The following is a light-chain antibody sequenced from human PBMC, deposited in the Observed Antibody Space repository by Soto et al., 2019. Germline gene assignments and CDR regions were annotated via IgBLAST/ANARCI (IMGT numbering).Light chain of an antibody. J-gene: IGKJ1*01. CDR1: QRIANW. V-gene: IGKV1-5*01. Sequence: DIQMTQSPSTLSASVGDRVTITCRTSQRIANWLAWYQQKPGKAPKRLIYDASTLESGVPSRFNGSGSGTEFTLTICSLQPDDFATYYCQQSTTFGQGTKVDIK. CDR2: DAS. CDR3: QQSTT.